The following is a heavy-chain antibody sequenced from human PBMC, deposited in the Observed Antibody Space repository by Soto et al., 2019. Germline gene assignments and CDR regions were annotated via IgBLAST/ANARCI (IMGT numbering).Heavy chain of an antibody. J-gene: IGHJ4*02. CDR3: ARADTIFGVVNTYYFDY. CDR1: GGSISSGGYY. D-gene: IGHD3-3*01. CDR2: IYYSGST. Sequence: PSETLSLTCTVSGGSISSGGYYWSWIRQHPGKGLEWIGYIYYSGSTYYNPSLKSRVTISVDTSKNQFSLKLSSVTAADTAVYYCARADTIFGVVNTYYFDYWGQGTLVTVSS. V-gene: IGHV4-31*03.